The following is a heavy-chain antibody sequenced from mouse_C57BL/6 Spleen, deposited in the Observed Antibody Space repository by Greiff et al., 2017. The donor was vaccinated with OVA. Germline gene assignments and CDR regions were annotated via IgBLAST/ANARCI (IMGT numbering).Heavy chain of an antibody. CDR1: GYTFTDYE. CDR3: TRYGHSNYRFAY. D-gene: IGHD2-5*01. V-gene: IGHV1-15*01. J-gene: IGHJ3*01. CDR2: IDPETGGT. Sequence: QVQLKESGAELVRPGASVTLSCKASGYTFTDYEMHWVKQTPVHGLEWIGAIDPETGGTAYNQKFKGKAILTADKSSSTAYMELRSLTSDDSAVYYFTRYGHSNYRFAYWGQGTLVTVSA.